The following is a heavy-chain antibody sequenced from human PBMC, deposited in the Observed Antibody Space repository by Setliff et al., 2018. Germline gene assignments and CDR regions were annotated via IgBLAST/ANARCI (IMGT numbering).Heavy chain of an antibody. V-gene: IGHV4-59*01. D-gene: IGHD2-15*01. CDR2: IYYRGST. Sequence: SETLSLTCTVSGGSIRDYYWNWIRQSPGKGLEWIGYIYYRGSTNYNSSLKSRVTISIDMSTNQFSLKLTSATAADTAIYFCAAVETAAGGGWFDPWGQGTLVTVSS. J-gene: IGHJ5*02. CDR3: AAVETAAGGGWFDP. CDR1: GGSIRDYY.